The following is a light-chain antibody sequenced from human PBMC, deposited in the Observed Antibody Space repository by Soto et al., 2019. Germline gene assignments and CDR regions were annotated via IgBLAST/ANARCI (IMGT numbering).Light chain of an antibody. CDR1: QSVLYSSNNKSY. J-gene: IGKJ3*01. V-gene: IGKV4-1*01. CDR2: WAS. CDR3: QQYDTSPST. Sequence: DIVMTQSPDSLAVSLGERATIDCKSSQSVLYSSNNKSYLAWYQQKPGQSPKLLIYWASNRESGVPDRFSGSGSGTDFTLTISRLEPEDFAVYYCQQYDTSPSTFGPGTKVEIK.